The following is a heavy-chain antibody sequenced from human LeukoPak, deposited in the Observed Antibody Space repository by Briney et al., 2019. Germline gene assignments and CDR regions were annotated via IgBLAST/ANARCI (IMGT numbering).Heavy chain of an antibody. V-gene: IGHV3-48*04. Sequence: PGGSLRLSCAASGFTFSSYSMNWVRQAPGKGLEWVSYISSSSSTIYYADSVKGRFTISRDNAKNSLYLQMNSLRAEDTAVYYCARVGDYRDDAFDIWGQGTMVTVSS. CDR2: ISSSSSTI. J-gene: IGHJ3*02. D-gene: IGHD4-17*01. CDR3: ARVGDYRDDAFDI. CDR1: GFTFSSYS.